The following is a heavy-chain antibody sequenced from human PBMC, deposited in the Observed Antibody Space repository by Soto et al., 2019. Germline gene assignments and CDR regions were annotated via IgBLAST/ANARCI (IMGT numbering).Heavy chain of an antibody. CDR1: GFTFSSYS. Sequence: GGSLRLSCAASGFTFSSYSMNWVRQAPGKGLEWVSSISSSSSYIYYADSVKGRFTISRDNAKNSLYLQMNSLRAEDTAVYYCASSPTHIDSSGYYHDYWGQGTLVTVSS. D-gene: IGHD3-22*01. CDR2: ISSSSSYI. J-gene: IGHJ4*02. V-gene: IGHV3-21*01. CDR3: ASSPTHIDSSGYYHDY.